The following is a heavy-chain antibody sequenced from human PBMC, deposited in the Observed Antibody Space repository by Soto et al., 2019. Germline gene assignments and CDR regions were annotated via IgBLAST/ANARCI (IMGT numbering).Heavy chain of an antibody. V-gene: IGHV3-23*01. D-gene: IGHD2-15*01. CDR3: AKDRDIVVVVAAPYFDY. Sequence: GGXLRLSCAASGFTFSSYAMSWVRQGPGKGLEWVSAISGSGGSTYYADSVKGRFTISRDNSKNTLYLQMNSLRAEDTAVYFCAKDRDIVVVVAAPYFDYWAQGTLVTVSS. J-gene: IGHJ4*02. CDR2: ISGSGGST. CDR1: GFTFSSYA.